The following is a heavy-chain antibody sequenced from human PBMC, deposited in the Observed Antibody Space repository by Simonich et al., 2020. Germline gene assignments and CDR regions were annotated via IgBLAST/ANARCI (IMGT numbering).Heavy chain of an antibody. Sequence: QVQLQESGPGLVKPSETLSLTCAVSGYSISSGYYWGWIRQPPGKGLEWIGSIYHSGSTYSTPSLKSRVTISVDTSKNPFSLKLSSVTAADTAVYYCARVGYSNYYYYGMDVWGQGTTVTVSS. J-gene: IGHJ6*02. CDR1: GYSISSGYY. CDR3: ARVGYSNYYYYGMDV. CDR2: IYHSGST. D-gene: IGHD6-13*01. V-gene: IGHV4-38-2*01.